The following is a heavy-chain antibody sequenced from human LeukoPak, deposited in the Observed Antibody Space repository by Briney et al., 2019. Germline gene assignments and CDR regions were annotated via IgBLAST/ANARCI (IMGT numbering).Heavy chain of an antibody. Sequence: SETLSLTCTVSGGSISDYYWCWIRQPAGNGLEWIGRIYTTGSTDYNPSLKSRVTMSVDTSKNQFSLKLSSVTAADTAVYYCARGTPPDFDRWGQGTLVTVSS. V-gene: IGHV4-4*07. CDR1: GGSISDYY. CDR3: ARGTPPDFDR. J-gene: IGHJ4*02. CDR2: IYTTGST.